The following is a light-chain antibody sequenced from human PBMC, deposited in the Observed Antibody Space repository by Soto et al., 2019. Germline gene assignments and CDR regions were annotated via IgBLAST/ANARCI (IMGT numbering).Light chain of an antibody. CDR2: AAS. Sequence: DIQMTQSPSSLSASVGDRVTITCRASQSISSYLNWYQQKPGKAPKLLIYAASSLQSGFPSRLSGSGSGTAFTLTISSLQPEDFATYYGQQSYSTLALTFGGGTKVEIK. V-gene: IGKV1-39*01. CDR1: QSISSY. CDR3: QQSYSTLALT. J-gene: IGKJ4*01.